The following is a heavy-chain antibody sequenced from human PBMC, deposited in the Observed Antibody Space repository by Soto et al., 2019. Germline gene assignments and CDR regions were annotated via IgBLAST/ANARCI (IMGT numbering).Heavy chain of an antibody. V-gene: IGHV1-69*13. D-gene: IGHD5-18*01. CDR1: GGTFSSYA. CDR3: ARVANSYGYVSYENWFDP. CDR2: IIPIFGTA. J-gene: IGHJ5*02. Sequence: SVKVSCKASGGTFSSYAISWVRQAPGQGLEWMGGIIPIFGTANYAQKFQGRVTITADESTSTAYMELSSLRSEDTAVYYCARVANSYGYVSYENWFDPWGQGXLVTVSS.